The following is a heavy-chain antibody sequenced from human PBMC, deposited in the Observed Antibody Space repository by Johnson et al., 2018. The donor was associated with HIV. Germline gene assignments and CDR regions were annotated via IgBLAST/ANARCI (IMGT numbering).Heavy chain of an antibody. CDR2: IYSGGNT. CDR3: AREARIVVVEPSDAFEI. V-gene: IGHV3-66*01. D-gene: IGHD3-22*01. J-gene: IGHJ3*02. Sequence: VQLLESGGGLVQPGGSLRLSCAAYGFTVSSNYMSWVRQAPGKGLAWVTVIYSGGNTYYADSVQGRFTISRDNSKNTLSLQMNSLRVEDTAVYYCAREARIVVVEPSDAFEIWGQGTMVTVSS. CDR1: GFTVSSNY.